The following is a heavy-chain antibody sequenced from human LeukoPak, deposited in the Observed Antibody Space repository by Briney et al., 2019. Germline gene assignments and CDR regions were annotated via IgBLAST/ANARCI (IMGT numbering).Heavy chain of an antibody. CDR2: TSGSGQIT. D-gene: IGHD3-16*01. CDR3: AKSEVWGSSLDY. CDR1: GFTLGNYA. Sequence: GGSLRLSCAASGFTLGNYAMSWVRQTPGKGLEWVSVTSGSGQITSHAESVKGRFTISRDNSKNVVYLQMNSLRAEDTAVYYCAKSEVWGSSLDYWGQGTLVTVSS. V-gene: IGHV3-23*01. J-gene: IGHJ4*02.